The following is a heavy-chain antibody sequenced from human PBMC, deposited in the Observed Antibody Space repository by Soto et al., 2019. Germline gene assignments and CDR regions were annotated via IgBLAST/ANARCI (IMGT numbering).Heavy chain of an antibody. CDR3: ARIGNPDASLYFDY. Sequence: QVQLQESGPGLVKPSQTLSLTCTVSGGSISVGVYYWNWIRQLPGKGPEWIGYTYHTGRTYYNPSLESRVTISVDPSKNPFSLRLSSVPAAGTAVYYCARIGNPDASLYFDYWGQGTLVTVSS. V-gene: IGHV4-31*03. CDR1: GGSISVGVYY. CDR2: TYHTGRT. D-gene: IGHD2-2*01. J-gene: IGHJ4*02.